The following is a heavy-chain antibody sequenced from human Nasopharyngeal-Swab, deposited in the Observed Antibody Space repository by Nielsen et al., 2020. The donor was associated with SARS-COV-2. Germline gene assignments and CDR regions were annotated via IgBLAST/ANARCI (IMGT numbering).Heavy chain of an antibody. D-gene: IGHD1/OR15-1a*01. V-gene: IGHV5-10-1*01. CDR3: ARLEQDVGPRGYYYYYMDV. CDR2: IDPSDSYT. Sequence: GESLKISCKGSGYSFTSYWISWVRQMPGKGLEWMGRIDPSDSYTNYSPSFQGHVTISADKSISTAYLQWSSLKASDTAMYYCARLEQDVGPRGYYYYYMDVWGKGTTVTVSS. CDR1: GYSFTSYW. J-gene: IGHJ6*03.